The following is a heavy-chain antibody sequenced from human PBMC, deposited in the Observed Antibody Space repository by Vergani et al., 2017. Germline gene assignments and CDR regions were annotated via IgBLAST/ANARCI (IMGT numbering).Heavy chain of an antibody. Sequence: EVQLLESGGGLVQPGGSLRLSCAASGFTFSSYAMSWVRQAPGKGQEWVSAISGSGVSTYYAASVKGRFTIPRENTKNTLYLQMNSLRVEDTAVYYCAKGERDILTDRALPSFDYWGQGTLVTVSS. CDR1: GFTFSSYA. CDR2: ISGSGVST. D-gene: IGHD3-9*01. CDR3: AKGERDILTDRALPSFDY. J-gene: IGHJ4*02. V-gene: IGHV3-23*01.